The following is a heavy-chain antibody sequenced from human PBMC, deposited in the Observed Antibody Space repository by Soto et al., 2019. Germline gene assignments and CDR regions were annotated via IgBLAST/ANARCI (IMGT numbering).Heavy chain of an antibody. CDR2: IIPIFGTA. CDR1: GGTFSSYA. V-gene: IGHV1-69*12. Sequence: QVQLVQSGAEVKKPGSSVKVSCKASGGTFSSYAISWVRQAPGQGLEWMGGIIPIFGTANYAQKFQGRVTITADEATSTASMGMRSLRSEDTAVYSCARAGYSNNWFDPWGQGTLVTVSS. D-gene: IGHD3-9*01. J-gene: IGHJ5*02. CDR3: ARAGYSNNWFDP.